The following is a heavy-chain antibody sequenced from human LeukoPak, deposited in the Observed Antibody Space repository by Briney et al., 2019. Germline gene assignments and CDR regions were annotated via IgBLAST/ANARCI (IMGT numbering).Heavy chain of an antibody. CDR2: INHSGST. CDR1: GGSFSGYY. CDR3: ARGDYGDYWIDY. J-gene: IGHJ4*02. D-gene: IGHD4-17*01. V-gene: IGHV4-34*01. Sequence: PSETLSLTCAVSGGSFSGYYWSWIRQPPGKGLEWIGEINHSGSTNYNPSLKSRVTISVDTSKNLFSLKLSSVTAADTAVYYCARGDYGDYWIDYWGQGTLVTVSS.